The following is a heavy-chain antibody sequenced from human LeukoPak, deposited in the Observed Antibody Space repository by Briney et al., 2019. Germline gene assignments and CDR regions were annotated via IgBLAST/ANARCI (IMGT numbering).Heavy chain of an antibody. CDR1: GFTVSSNY. D-gene: IGHD6-19*01. CDR3: ARGLSGWYYYYYYGMDV. J-gene: IGHJ6*02. Sequence: GGSLRLSCAASGFTVSSNYMSWVCQAPGKGLEWVSVIYSGGSTYYADSVKGRFTISRDNSKNTLYLQMNSLRAEDTAVYYCARGLSGWYYYYYYGMDVWGQGTTVTVSS. V-gene: IGHV3-66*01. CDR2: IYSGGST.